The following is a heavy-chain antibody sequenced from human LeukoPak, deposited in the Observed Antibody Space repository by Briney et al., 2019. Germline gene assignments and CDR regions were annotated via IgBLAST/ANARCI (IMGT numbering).Heavy chain of an antibody. CDR3: ARGGPAALGPVDL. CDR2: IFYSGST. D-gene: IGHD6-25*01. Sequence: SETLSLTCAVSGGSISSNNWWSWVRQPPGKGLEWIGYIFYSGSTNYNPSLKSRVTISIDTSKNQFSLKLSAVTAADTAVYYCARGGPAALGPVDLWGRGTLVSVSS. J-gene: IGHJ2*01. CDR1: GGSISSNNW. V-gene: IGHV4-4*02.